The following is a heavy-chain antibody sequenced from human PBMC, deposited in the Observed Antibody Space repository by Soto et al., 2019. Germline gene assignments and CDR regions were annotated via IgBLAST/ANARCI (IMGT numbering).Heavy chain of an antibody. CDR1: GFTFSSYE. CDR3: ARSVPARLNDF. J-gene: IGHJ4*02. V-gene: IGHV3-48*03. Sequence: EVQLVESGGGLVQPGGSLRLSCAASGFTFSSYEMNWVRQAPGKGLEWVSYISSSGTTIYYADSVKGRCTISRDNAKNSLYLQMNSLRAEDTAVYYCARSVPARLNDFWGQGTLVTVSS. D-gene: IGHD6-6*01. CDR2: ISSSGTTI.